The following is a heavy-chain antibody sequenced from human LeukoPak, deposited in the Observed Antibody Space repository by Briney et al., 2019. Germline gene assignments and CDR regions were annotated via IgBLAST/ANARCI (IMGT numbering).Heavy chain of an antibody. CDR1: GFSFSGYA. D-gene: IGHD2-2*02. J-gene: IGHJ4*02. CDR3: AKGSRGYTNYYFDY. Sequence: GGSLRLSCASSGFSFSGYAMIWVRQAPGKGLELVSTISGSGASTFYADCVRGRFITSKDIPSNTVYLQMNSLRVEDTAVYYCAKGSRGYTNYYFDYWGQGTLVTVSS. V-gene: IGHV3-23*01. CDR2: ISGSGAST.